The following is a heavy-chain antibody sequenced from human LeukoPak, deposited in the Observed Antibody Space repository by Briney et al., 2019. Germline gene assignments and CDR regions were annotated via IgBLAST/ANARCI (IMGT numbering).Heavy chain of an antibody. Sequence: PSETLSLTCTVSGGSISSSSYYWGWIRQPPGKGLEWVGSIYYSGSTYYNPSLKSRVTISVDTSKNQFSLKLSSVTAADTAVYYCASPPGVHNYYDDNWFDPWGQGTLVTVSS. CDR1: GGSISSSSYY. V-gene: IGHV4-39*01. CDR2: IYYSGST. CDR3: ASPPGVHNYYDDNWFDP. J-gene: IGHJ5*02. D-gene: IGHD3-22*01.